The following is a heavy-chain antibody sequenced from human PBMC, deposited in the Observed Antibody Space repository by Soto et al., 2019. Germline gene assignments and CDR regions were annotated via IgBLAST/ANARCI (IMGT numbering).Heavy chain of an antibody. V-gene: IGHV3-21*01. Sequence: EVQLVESGGGLVKPGGSLRLSCAASGFTFSSYSMNWVRQAPGKGLEWVSSISSSSSYIYYADSVKGRFTISRDNAKNSLYLQMNSLRAEDTAVYYCARRGRGGDCGVDYWGQGTLVTVSS. CDR1: GFTFSSYS. CDR2: ISSSSSYI. J-gene: IGHJ4*02. D-gene: IGHD2-21*02. CDR3: ARRGRGGDCGVDY.